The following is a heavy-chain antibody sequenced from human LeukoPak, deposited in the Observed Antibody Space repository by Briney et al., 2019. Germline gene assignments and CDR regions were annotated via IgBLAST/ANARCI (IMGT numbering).Heavy chain of an antibody. J-gene: IGHJ4*02. CDR2: ISSSSSTI. V-gene: IGHV3-48*01. CDR1: GFTFSSYS. Sequence: GGSLRLSCAASGFTFSSYSMNWVRQAPGKGLEWVSYISSSSSTIYYADSVKGRFTISRDNAKNSLYLQMNSLRAEDTAVYYCARDESQWELPYWGQGTLVTVSS. D-gene: IGHD1-26*01. CDR3: ARDESQWELPY.